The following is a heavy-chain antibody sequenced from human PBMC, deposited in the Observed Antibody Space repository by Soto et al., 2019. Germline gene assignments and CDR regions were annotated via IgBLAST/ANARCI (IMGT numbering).Heavy chain of an antibody. D-gene: IGHD3-3*01. CDR1: GFTFSNAW. Sequence: EVQLVESGGGLVKPGGSLRLSCAASGFTFSNAWMNWVRQAPGKGLEWVGRIKSKTDGGTTDYAAPVKGRFTISRDDSKNTLYRQMTSLKTEDTAVYYCTTDTPRLRFLEWHPFDYWGQGTLVTVSS. V-gene: IGHV3-15*07. CDR3: TTDTPRLRFLEWHPFDY. CDR2: IKSKTDGGTT. J-gene: IGHJ4*02.